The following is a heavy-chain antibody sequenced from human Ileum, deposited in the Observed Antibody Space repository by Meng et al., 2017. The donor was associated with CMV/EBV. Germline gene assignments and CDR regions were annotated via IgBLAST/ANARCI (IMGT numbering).Heavy chain of an antibody. V-gene: IGHV3-30*18. CDR2: ISYDGSYI. J-gene: IGHJ4*02. D-gene: IGHD2-21*02. CDR1: GFTFSSFG. CDR3: TKYCGGDCYRGND. Sequence: CAASGFTFSSFGMPWVRQAPGKGLGWVAGISYDGSYIRYADSVRGRFTISRDNSKSTLFLQMNSLRPEDTAVYYSTKYCGGDCYRGNDWGQGTLVTVSS.